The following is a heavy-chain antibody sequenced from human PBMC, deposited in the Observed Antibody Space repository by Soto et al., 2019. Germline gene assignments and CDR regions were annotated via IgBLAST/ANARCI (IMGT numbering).Heavy chain of an antibody. V-gene: IGHV3-15*07. CDR1: GFTFSNAW. CDR2: IKSKTDGGTT. Sequence: EVQLVESGGGLVKPGGSLRLSCAASGFTFSNAWMNWVRQAPGKGLEWVGRIKSKTDGGTTDYAAPVKGRFTISRDDSKNTLYLQMNSLKTEDTAVYYCTTDRGDCGGDCYDYWGQGTLVTVSS. J-gene: IGHJ4*02. D-gene: IGHD2-21*01. CDR3: TTDRGDCGGDCYDY.